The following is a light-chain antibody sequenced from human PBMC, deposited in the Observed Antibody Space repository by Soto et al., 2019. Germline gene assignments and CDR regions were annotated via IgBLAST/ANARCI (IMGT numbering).Light chain of an antibody. J-gene: IGKJ4*01. Sequence: DIVMTQSPATLSVSPGERATLSCRASQSISSKLAWYQQKPGQAPRLLIYGASTRATDIPARFSGSGSETEFTLTISSLQSEDFAVYYCQQYSYWNTFGGGTKVDIK. CDR2: GAS. CDR1: QSISSK. CDR3: QQYSYWNT. V-gene: IGKV3-15*01.